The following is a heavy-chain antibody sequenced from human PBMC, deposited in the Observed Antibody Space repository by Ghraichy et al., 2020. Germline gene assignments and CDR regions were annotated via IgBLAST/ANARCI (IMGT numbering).Heavy chain of an antibody. CDR1: GGTFSSYA. V-gene: IGHV1-69*13. D-gene: IGHD3-16*01. CDR3: ARVVSADYELQNPEGWFDP. J-gene: IGHJ5*02. CDR2: IIPIFGTA. Sequence: SVKVSCKASGGTFSSYAISWVRQAPGQGLQWMGGIIPIFGTANYAQKFQGRVTITADESTSTAYMELSSLRSEDTAVYYCARVVSADYELQNPEGWFDPWGQGTLVTVSS.